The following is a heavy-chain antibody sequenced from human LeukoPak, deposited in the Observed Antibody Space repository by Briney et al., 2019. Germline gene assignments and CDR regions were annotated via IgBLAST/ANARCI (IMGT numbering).Heavy chain of an antibody. V-gene: IGHV3-30*02. Sequence: PGGSLRLSCAASGFTFSTCGMHWVRQAPGKGLEWVAFIRYGGSDIYYGDSVKGRFTISGDNSKNTLYLQMNSLRGEDTAVYYCAKEPYSSVYYFYYMDVWGKGTTVTVSS. CDR3: AKEPYSSVYYFYYMDV. CDR1: GFTFSTCG. J-gene: IGHJ6*03. D-gene: IGHD6-25*01. CDR2: IRYGGSDI.